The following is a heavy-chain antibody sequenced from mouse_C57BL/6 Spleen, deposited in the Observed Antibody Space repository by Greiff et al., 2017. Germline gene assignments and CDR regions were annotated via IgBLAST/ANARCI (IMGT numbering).Heavy chain of an antibody. D-gene: IGHD2-4*01. V-gene: IGHV1-80*01. Sequence: QVQLQQSGAELVKPGASVKISCKASGYAFSSYWMNWVKQRPGKGLEWIGQIYPGDGDTNYNGKVKGKATLTADKSSSTAYMQLSSLTSEDSAVYFCARGGVYYDYDGVQAMDYWGQGTSVTVSS. CDR3: ARGGVYYDYDGVQAMDY. J-gene: IGHJ4*01. CDR2: IYPGDGDT. CDR1: GYAFSSYW.